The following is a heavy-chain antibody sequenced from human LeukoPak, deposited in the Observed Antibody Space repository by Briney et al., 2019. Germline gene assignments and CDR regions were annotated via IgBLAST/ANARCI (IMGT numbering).Heavy chain of an antibody. CDR3: AKVPTDYNPGYYYGMDV. CDR1: GFTFSSYG. D-gene: IGHD4-11*01. Sequence: GRSLRLSCAASGFTFSSYGTHWVRQAPGKGLEWVAVISYDGSNKYYADSVKGRFTISRDNSKNTLYLQMNSLRAEDTAVYYCAKVPTDYNPGYYYGMDVWGQGTTVTVSS. CDR2: ISYDGSNK. J-gene: IGHJ6*02. V-gene: IGHV3-30*18.